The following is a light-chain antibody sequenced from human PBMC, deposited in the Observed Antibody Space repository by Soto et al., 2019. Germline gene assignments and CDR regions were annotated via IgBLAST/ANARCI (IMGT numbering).Light chain of an antibody. V-gene: IGLV2-14*01. CDR1: SSDVGRFNY. Sequence: QSALTQPASVSGSPGQSITISCTGTSSDVGRFNYVSWYQQHPGKAPKLIIYEVSNRPSGVSNRFSGSKSGNTASLTISGLQAEDEADYYCQSYDSSLSGYVVFGGGTKLTVL. CDR2: EVS. J-gene: IGLJ2*01. CDR3: QSYDSSLSGYVV.